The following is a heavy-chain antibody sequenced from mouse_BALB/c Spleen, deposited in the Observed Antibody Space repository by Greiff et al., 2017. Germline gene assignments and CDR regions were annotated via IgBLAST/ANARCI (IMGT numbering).Heavy chain of an antibody. CDR2: ISNLAYSI. CDR3: AREDSYYFDY. Sequence: EVKLVESGGGLVQPGGSRKLSCAASGFTFSDYGMAWVRQAPGKGPEWVAFISNLAYSIYYADTVTGRFTISRENAKNTLYLEMSSLRSEDTAMYYCAREDSYYFDYWGQGTTLTVSS. V-gene: IGHV5-15*02. CDR1: GFTFSDYG. J-gene: IGHJ2*01.